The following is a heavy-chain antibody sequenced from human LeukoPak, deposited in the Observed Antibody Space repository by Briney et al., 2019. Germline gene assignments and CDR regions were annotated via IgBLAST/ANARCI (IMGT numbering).Heavy chain of an antibody. CDR3: ARGRRKWLQSRYFDY. Sequence: SETLSLTCTVSGGSISSSSHWWGWIRQPPGKGLEWIGSIYYSGSPSYSPSLKSRVTISVDTSKNQFSLKLSSVTAADTAVYYCARGRRKWLQSRYFDYWGQGTLVTVSS. CDR2: IYYSGSP. V-gene: IGHV4-39*07. J-gene: IGHJ4*02. CDR1: GGSISSSSHW. D-gene: IGHD5-24*01.